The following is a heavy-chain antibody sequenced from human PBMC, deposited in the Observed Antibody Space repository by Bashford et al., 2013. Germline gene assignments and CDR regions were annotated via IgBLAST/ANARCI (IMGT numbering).Heavy chain of an antibody. D-gene: IGHD3/OR15-3a*01. CDR1: GFTFTSSA. CDR3: ATDWTRLYWYFDL. Sequence: SVKVSCKSSGFTFTSSAVLWVRQTRGQLLEWIGWIVVGSGNTKYAQKFQERATITRDMSTSTAYMELSSLISEDTAVYYCATDWTRLYWYFDLWGRGTLVTVSS. J-gene: IGHJ2*01. CDR2: IVVGSGNT. V-gene: IGHV1-58*01.